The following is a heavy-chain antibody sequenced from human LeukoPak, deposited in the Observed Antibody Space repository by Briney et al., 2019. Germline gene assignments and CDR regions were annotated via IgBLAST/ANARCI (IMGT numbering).Heavy chain of an antibody. V-gene: IGHV4-38-2*02. CDR1: GFSVSNNYY. J-gene: IGHJ6*03. Sequence: SETLSLTCTVSGFSVSNNYYWGWIRQPPGKGLEWIGTIYHSGSTYYNPSLKSRVTISVDTSKNQFSLKLSSVTAADTAIYYCVRVWFGEHSHMDVWGRGTTVTVSS. CDR2: IYHSGST. D-gene: IGHD3-10*01. CDR3: VRVWFGEHSHMDV.